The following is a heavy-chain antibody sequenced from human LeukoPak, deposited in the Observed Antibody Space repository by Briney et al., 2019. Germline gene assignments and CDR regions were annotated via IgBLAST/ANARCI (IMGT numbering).Heavy chain of an antibody. CDR2: INPNSGGT. CDR3: ARSYSSSWYSSWFDY. D-gene: IGHD6-13*01. CDR1: GYTFTGYY. J-gene: IGHJ4*02. V-gene: IGHV1-2*02. Sequence: ASVKVSCKASGYTFTGYYMHWVRQAPGQGLEWMGWINPNSGGTNYAQKLQGRVTMTTDTSTSTAYMELRSLRSDDTAVYYCARSYSSSWYSSWFDYWGQGTLVTVSS.